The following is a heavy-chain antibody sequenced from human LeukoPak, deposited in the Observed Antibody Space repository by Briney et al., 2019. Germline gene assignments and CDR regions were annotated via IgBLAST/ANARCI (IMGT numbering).Heavy chain of an antibody. J-gene: IGHJ4*02. CDR3: ARGFVLGAAKNYFDY. CDR2: MSYDGSNK. D-gene: IGHD2-21*02. CDR1: GFTFSSYA. V-gene: IGHV3-30-3*01. Sequence: PGRSLRLSCAASGFTFSSYAMHWVRQAPGKGLEWVAVMSYDGSNKYYADSVKGRFTISRDNSKNTLSLQMNSLRAEDTALYYCARGFVLGAAKNYFDYWGQGALVTVSS.